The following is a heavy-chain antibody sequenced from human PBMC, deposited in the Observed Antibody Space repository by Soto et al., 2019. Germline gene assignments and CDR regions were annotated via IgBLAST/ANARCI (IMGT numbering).Heavy chain of an antibody. CDR1: GLTFRNYA. D-gene: IGHD2-2*01. J-gene: IGHJ4*02. CDR2: VSGNGGET. V-gene: IGHV3-23*01. Sequence: EVQLLESGGGLVQPGGSLRLSCAASGLTFRNYAMTWVRQAPGKGPEWVSTVSGNGGETFYADSVKGRFTISRDNSKDTFYLVMNSLRVEDTAVYYCAKGGHQSCFDYWGQGTLVAVSS. CDR3: AKGGHQSCFDY.